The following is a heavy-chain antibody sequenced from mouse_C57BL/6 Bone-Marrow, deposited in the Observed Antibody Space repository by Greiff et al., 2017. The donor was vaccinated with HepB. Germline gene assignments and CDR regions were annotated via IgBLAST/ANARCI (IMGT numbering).Heavy chain of an antibody. Sequence: DVHLVESGGGLVKPGGSLKLSCAASGFTFSDYGMHWVRQAPEKGLEWVAYISSGSSTIYYADTVKGRFTISRDNAKNTLFLQMTSLRSEDTAMYYCARGTTVPSFAYWGQGTLVTVSA. V-gene: IGHV5-17*01. J-gene: IGHJ3*01. D-gene: IGHD1-1*01. CDR1: GFTFSDYG. CDR2: ISSGSSTI. CDR3: ARGTTVPSFAY.